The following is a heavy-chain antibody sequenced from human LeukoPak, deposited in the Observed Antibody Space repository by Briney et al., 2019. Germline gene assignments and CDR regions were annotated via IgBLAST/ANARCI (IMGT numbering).Heavy chain of an antibody. Sequence: SETLSLTCTVSGGSISSSTYYWGWIRQPPGKGLEWIGNIYYRGRTYYNPSLKSRVTISVDTSKNHFSLKLSSVTAADTAVYYCVWGSAWYYFDYWGQGTLVTVSS. CDR2: IYYRGRT. D-gene: IGHD6-19*01. CDR1: GGSISSSTYY. CDR3: VWGSAWYYFDY. V-gene: IGHV4-39*02. J-gene: IGHJ4*02.